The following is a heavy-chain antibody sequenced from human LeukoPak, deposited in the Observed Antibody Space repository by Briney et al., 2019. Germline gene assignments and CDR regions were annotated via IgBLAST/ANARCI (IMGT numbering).Heavy chain of an antibody. CDR2: INPNGGST. Sequence: ASVKVSCKASGYTFTTYYMHWVRQAPGQGLEWTGIINPNGGSTNYAEKFQGRVTMTRDTSTSTVYMELRSLRSEDTAVYYCTRGGNYYDSSMDVWGQGTTVTVSS. V-gene: IGHV1-46*01. CDR1: GYTFTTYY. J-gene: IGHJ6*02. CDR3: TRGGNYYDSSMDV. D-gene: IGHD3-22*01.